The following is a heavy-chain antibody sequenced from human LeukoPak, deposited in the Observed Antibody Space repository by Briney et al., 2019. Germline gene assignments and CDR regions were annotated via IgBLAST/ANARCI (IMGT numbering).Heavy chain of an antibody. J-gene: IGHJ4*02. CDR2: ISGSGGSP. CDR1: GFTFGSYA. CDR3: ARDHPGSGWYVDY. D-gene: IGHD6-19*01. V-gene: IGHV3-23*01. Sequence: GGSLRLSCAASGFTFGSYAMGWVRQAPGKGLEWVSGISGSGGSPYYTDSVKGRFTISKDSSKDTLYLQMNSLRGEDTAVYYCARDHPGSGWYVDYWGQGILVTVSS.